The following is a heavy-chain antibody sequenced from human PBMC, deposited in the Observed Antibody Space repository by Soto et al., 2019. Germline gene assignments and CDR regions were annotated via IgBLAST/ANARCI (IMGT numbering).Heavy chain of an antibody. CDR2: IYYSGST. Sequence: SETLSLTCTVSGGSISSYYWSWIRQPPGKGLEWIGYIYYSGSTNYNPSLKSRVTISVDTSKNQFSLKLSSVTAADTAVYYCAREGRNVAFDIWGQGTMVTVSS. V-gene: IGHV4-59*12. CDR1: GGSISSYY. J-gene: IGHJ3*02. CDR3: AREGRNVAFDI. D-gene: IGHD1-1*01.